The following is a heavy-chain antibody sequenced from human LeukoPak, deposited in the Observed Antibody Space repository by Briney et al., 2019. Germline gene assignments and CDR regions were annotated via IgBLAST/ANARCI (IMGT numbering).Heavy chain of an antibody. CDR1: GFTFSSYE. CDR3: AELGITMIGGV. J-gene: IGHJ6*04. Sequence: PGGSLRLSCAASGFTFSSYEMNWVRQAPGKGLEWVSYISSSGSTIYYADSVKGRFTISKDNTKNSLYLQMNSLRAEDTAVYYCAELGITMIGGVWGKGTTVTISS. CDR2: ISSSGSTI. D-gene: IGHD3-10*02. V-gene: IGHV3-48*03.